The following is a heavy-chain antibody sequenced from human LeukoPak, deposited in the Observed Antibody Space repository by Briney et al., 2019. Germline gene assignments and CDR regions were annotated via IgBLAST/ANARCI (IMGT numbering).Heavy chain of an antibody. D-gene: IGHD2/OR15-2a*01. V-gene: IGHV3-74*01. Sequence: GGSLGLSCAASGNYWMHWVRQAPGKGLVWVSHINSDGSWTSYADSVKGRFTISKDNAKNTVYLQMNNLRAEDTAVYYCVSFYEAYWGRGTLVTVSS. J-gene: IGHJ4*02. CDR2: INSDGSWT. CDR3: VSFYEAY. CDR1: GNYW.